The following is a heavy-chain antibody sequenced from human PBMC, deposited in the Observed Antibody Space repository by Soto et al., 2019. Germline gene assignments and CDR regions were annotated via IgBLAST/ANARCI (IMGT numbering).Heavy chain of an antibody. D-gene: IGHD3-16*01. V-gene: IGHV3-23*01. CDR3: AKAYFVWSSEQPYYYDY. CDR1: GFTFSNYA. CDR2: ISGSGGRS. Sequence: VGSLRLSCAASGFTFSNYAMTWVRQGPGKGLEWVSGISGSGGRSYYADSVKGRFTISRDNSKSTLYLQMNSLRAEDTAVYYCAKAYFVWSSEQPYYYDYWAQGTLVTVSS. J-gene: IGHJ4*02.